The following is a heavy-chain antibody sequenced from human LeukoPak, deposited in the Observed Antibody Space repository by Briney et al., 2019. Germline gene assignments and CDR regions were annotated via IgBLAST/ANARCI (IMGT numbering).Heavy chain of an antibody. D-gene: IGHD3-3*02. V-gene: IGHV1-18*04. CDR1: GYTFTGYY. J-gene: IGHJ6*03. Sequence: GASVKVSCKASGYTFTGYYMHWVRQAPGQGLEWMGWISAYNGNTNYAQKLQGRVTMTTDTSTSTAYMELRSLRSDDTAVYYCALSYYYYYYMDVWGKGTTVTISS. CDR2: ISAYNGNT. CDR3: ALSYYYYYYMDV.